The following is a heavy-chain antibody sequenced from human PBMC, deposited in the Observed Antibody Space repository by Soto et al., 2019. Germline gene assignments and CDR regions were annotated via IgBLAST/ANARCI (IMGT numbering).Heavy chain of an antibody. CDR3: SRIAASGIVHDFDV. CDR1: GYTFTSYA. D-gene: IGHD6-13*01. CDR2: ISAHSGNT. V-gene: IGHV1-18*01. Sequence: QVQLVQSEGEVKKPGASVKISCRASGYTFTSYAINWVRQAPGQGLEWMGWISAHSGNTNYAQKGQGRVTMTTDTSTSAPYMELRSLRSDATAIYYCSRIAASGIVHDFDVWGQGTLVTVSS. J-gene: IGHJ4*02.